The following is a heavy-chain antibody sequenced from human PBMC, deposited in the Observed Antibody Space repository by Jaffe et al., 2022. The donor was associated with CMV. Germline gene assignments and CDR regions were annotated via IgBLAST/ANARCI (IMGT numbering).Heavy chain of an antibody. CDR2: IYYSGST. J-gene: IGHJ5*02. Sequence: VQLLESGGGLVQPGGSLRLSCAASGFTFSNYALNWVRQAPGKGLEWIGSIYYSGSTYYNPSLKSRVTISVDTSKNQFSLKLSSVTAADTAVYYCARRDTIFGVVSPYGWFDPWGQGTLVTVSS. D-gene: IGHD3-3*01. CDR3: ARRDTIFGVVSPYGWFDP. V-gene: IGHV4-39*01. CDR1: GFTFSNYALN.